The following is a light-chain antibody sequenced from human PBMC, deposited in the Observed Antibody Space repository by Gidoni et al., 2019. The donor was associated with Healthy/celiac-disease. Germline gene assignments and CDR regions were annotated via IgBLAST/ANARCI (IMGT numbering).Light chain of an antibody. CDR2: DNS. J-gene: IGLJ2*01. CDR3: QVWDSSRDHVV. Sequence: SYVLTQPPSVSVAPGQTARITSGGNNIGSKSVHWYQQKPGQDPVLVVYDNSDRPSGIPERFSGSNSRNTSTLTISRVEAGDEADYYCQVWDSSRDHVVFGGGTKLTVL. CDR1: NIGSKS. V-gene: IGLV3-21*02.